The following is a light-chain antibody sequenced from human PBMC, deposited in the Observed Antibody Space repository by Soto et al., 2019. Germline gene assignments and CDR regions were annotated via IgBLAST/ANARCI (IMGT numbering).Light chain of an antibody. CDR2: GAS. CDR3: QQYGSSLFLT. Sequence: EIVLTQSPGTLSLCPGERATLSCRASQSVSSSYLAWYQQKPGQAPRLLIYGASSRATGIPDRFSGSGSGTDFTLTISRLEPEDFAVYYCQQYGSSLFLTFGGGTKVEIK. V-gene: IGKV3-20*01. J-gene: IGKJ4*01. CDR1: QSVSSSY.